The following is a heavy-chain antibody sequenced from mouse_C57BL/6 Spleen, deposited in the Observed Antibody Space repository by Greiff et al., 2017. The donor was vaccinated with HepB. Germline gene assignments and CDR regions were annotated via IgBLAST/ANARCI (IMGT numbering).Heavy chain of an antibody. CDR2: IHPSDSDT. V-gene: IGHV1-74*01. Sequence: QVQLQQPGAELVKPGASVKVSCKASGYTFTSYWMHWVKQRPGQGLEWIGRIHPSDSDTNYNQKFKGKATLTVDKSSSTAYMQLSSLTSEDSAVYYCAPHYDYAWFAYWGQGTLVTVSA. CDR1: GYTFTSYW. J-gene: IGHJ3*01. D-gene: IGHD2-4*01. CDR3: APHYDYAWFAY.